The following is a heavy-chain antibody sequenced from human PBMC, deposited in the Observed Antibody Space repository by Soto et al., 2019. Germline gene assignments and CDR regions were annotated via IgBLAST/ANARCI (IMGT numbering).Heavy chain of an antibody. D-gene: IGHD2-2*01. J-gene: IGHJ4*02. V-gene: IGHV3-23*01. CDR3: AKVSRGIGVVPAALN. Sequence: EVQLLESGGGLEQPGGSLRLSCVGSGHTFHNYAMTWVRQAPGKGLEWVSGISGSGVSTYYADSVRGRFTISRDDSKNALYLQMNSLRAEATAVYYCAKVSRGIGVVPAALNWGPETLVTVSS. CDR1: GHTFHNYA. CDR2: ISGSGVST.